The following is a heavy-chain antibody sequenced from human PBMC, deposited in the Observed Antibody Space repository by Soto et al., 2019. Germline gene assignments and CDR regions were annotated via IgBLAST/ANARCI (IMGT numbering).Heavy chain of an antibody. CDR3: ASFTAQLPV. V-gene: IGHV3-23*01. CDR1: AFTISSYA. Sequence: GGSLTLSCAASAFTISSYAMIWVRQAPGKGLEWVSAISGSGGSTYYADAVKGRFTISRDNSKNTLYLQINSRRAEDTAVYYCASFTAQLPVWSQGTLVTVSS. J-gene: IGHJ4*02. CDR2: ISGSGGST. D-gene: IGHD1-1*01.